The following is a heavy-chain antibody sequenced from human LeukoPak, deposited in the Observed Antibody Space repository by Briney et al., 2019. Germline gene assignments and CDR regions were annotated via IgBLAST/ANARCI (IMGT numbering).Heavy chain of an antibody. CDR2: ISGSGGST. CDR3: GGSAAHYYYMDV. V-gene: IGHV3-23*01. CDR1: GFTFRSYA. D-gene: IGHD2-2*01. J-gene: IGHJ6*03. Sequence: GGSLRLSCEASGFTFRSYAMTWVRQAPGKGLEWVSAISGSGGSTYYADSVKGRFTISRDNSKNTLYLQMNSLRAEDTAVYYCGGSAAHYYYMDVWGKGTTVTVSS.